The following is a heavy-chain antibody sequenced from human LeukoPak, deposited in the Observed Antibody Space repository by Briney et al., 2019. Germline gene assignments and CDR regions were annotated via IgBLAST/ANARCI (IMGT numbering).Heavy chain of an antibody. D-gene: IGHD1-26*01. J-gene: IGHJ3*01. CDR1: GYSFTNYW. Sequence: GESLKISCEGSGYSFTNYWIGWVRQMPGKGLEWMGIIHPSDSDTRYSPSFQGQVTISADKSISTAYLQWSSLKASDTAMYYCARQKGGSYYGADAFDVWGQGTMVTVSS. CDR2: IHPSDSDT. CDR3: ARQKGGSYYGADAFDV. V-gene: IGHV5-51*01.